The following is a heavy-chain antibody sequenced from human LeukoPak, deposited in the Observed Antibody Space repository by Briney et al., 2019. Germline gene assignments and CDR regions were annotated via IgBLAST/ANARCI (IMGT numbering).Heavy chain of an antibody. CDR1: GGSISSGGYY. J-gene: IGHJ5*02. V-gene: IGHV4-31*03. CDR2: IYYSGST. CDR3: ARDTMIVSGLEP. Sequence: PSQTLSLTCTVSGGSISSGGYYWSWIRQHPGKGLEWIGYIYYSGSTYYNPSLKSRVTISVDTSKNQFSLKLSSVTAADTAVYYCARDTMIVSGLEPWGQGNLVTVSS. D-gene: IGHD3-22*01.